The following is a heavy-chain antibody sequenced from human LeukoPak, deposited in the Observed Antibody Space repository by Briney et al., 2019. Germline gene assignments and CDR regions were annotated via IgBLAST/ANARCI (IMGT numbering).Heavy chain of an antibody. CDR2: IYPGGGST. CDR3: ARDNDFDY. J-gene: IGHJ4*02. D-gene: IGHD2-8*01. V-gene: IGHV1-46*01. Sequence: ASVKVSCKASGYTFTSYYIHWVRQAPGQGLEWMGIIYPGGGSTSYAQKFQGRVTMTRDMSTNTVYVELSSLRSEDTAVYYCARDNDFDYWGQGSLVTVSS. CDR1: GYTFTSYY.